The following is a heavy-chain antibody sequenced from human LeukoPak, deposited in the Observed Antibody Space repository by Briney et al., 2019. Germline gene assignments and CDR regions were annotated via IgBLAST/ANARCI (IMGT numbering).Heavy chain of an antibody. CDR3: AKEGVVSAFFDH. D-gene: IGHD2-15*01. J-gene: IGHJ4*02. V-gene: IGHV3-23*01. CDR1: GFTFSSYG. CDR2: ISGSGSIT. Sequence: GGSLRLSCAASGFTFSSYGMTWVRQAPGRGLEGVSTISGSGSITYDADSVKGRFTISRDNYKNALFLQMSSLRAEDTALYYCAKEGVVSAFFDHWGQGTLVSVSS.